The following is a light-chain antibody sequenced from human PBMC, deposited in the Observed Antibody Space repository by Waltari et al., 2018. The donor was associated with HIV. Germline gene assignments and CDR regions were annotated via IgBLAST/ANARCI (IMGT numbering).Light chain of an antibody. CDR3: DQSSSVPES. J-gene: IGKJ2*03. V-gene: IGKV6-21*01. CDR2: YAS. Sequence: EIVLTQSPDFQSVTPKQKFTITCRVSQSIGSSLHWYQQHPDQSPKLLIMYASQSCSGVPWRLRGSGSGTDLSHTINSMEDEDAATYYCDQSSSVPESFGEGTKLEIK. CDR1: QSIGSS.